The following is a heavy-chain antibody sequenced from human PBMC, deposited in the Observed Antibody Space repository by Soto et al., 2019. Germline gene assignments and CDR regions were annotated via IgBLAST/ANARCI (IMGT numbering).Heavy chain of an antibody. CDR2: INPNSGGT. D-gene: IGHD3-3*01. CDR3: AGGIDYVFWCGGALHYGMSC. V-gene: IGHV1-2*04. Sequence: ASVKVSCKASGYTFTGYYMHWVRQAPGQGLEWMGWINPNSGGTNYAQKFQGWVTMTRDTSISTAYMELSRLRSDDTAVYYCAGGIDYVFWCGGALHYGMSCWAQGSSVPVSS. J-gene: IGHJ6*02. CDR1: GYTFTGYY.